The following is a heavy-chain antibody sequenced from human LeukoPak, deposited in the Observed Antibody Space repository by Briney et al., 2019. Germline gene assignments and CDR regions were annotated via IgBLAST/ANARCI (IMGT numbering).Heavy chain of an antibody. CDR1: GGTFSSYA. V-gene: IGHV1-69*13. J-gene: IGHJ3*02. D-gene: IGHD2-2*01. CDR2: IIPIFGTA. Sequence: SVKVSCKASGGTFSSYAISWVRQAPGQGLEWMGGIIPIFGTANYAQKFQGRVTITADESTSTAYMELSSLRSEDTAVYYCARVQDIVVVPAAMGFAFDIWGQGTMVTVSS. CDR3: ARVQDIVVVPAAMGFAFDI.